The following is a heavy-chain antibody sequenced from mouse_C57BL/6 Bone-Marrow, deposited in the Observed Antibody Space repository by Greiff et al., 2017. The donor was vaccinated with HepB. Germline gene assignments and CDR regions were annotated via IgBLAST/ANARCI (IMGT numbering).Heavy chain of an antibody. Sequence: QVQLQQPGAELVRPGTSVKLSCKASGYTFTSYWMHWVKQRPGQGLEWIGVIDPSDSYTNYNQKFKGKATLTVDTSSSTAYMQLSSLTSEDSAVYYCARYLSYGRSLDWYFDVWGTGTTVTVSS. CDR3: ARYLSYGRSLDWYFDV. CDR1: GYTFTSYW. J-gene: IGHJ1*03. V-gene: IGHV1-59*01. CDR2: IDPSDSYT. D-gene: IGHD1-1*01.